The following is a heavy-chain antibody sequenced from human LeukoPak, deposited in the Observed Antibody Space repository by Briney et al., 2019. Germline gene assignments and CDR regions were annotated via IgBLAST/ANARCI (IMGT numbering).Heavy chain of an antibody. V-gene: IGHV4-4*07. CDR3: AREGATTRPLDY. J-gene: IGHJ4*02. D-gene: IGHD4-17*01. CDR2: IYTSGST. Sequence: SETLLLTCSVSGDSISSYYWTWMRQPAGKGLEWFGRIYTSGSTNYSPSLKSRVTMSVDTSNNQFFLNLTSVTAADTAVYYCAREGATTRPLDYWGQGSLVTVSS. CDR1: GDSISSYY.